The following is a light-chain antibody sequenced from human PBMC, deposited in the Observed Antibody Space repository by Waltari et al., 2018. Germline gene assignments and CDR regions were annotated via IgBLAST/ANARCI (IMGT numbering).Light chain of an antibody. Sequence: DIVMTQSPDSLAVSLGERATINCKSSQSILFSPNTKNYLAWYQQKPGQPPRLLISWASTRESGVPDRFSGSGSGTDFTLTISSLQPEDVATYDCQKYNSAPPLTFGGGTKVEIK. CDR3: QKYNSAPPLT. CDR1: QSILFSPNTKNY. V-gene: IGKV4-1*01. CDR2: WAS. J-gene: IGKJ4*01.